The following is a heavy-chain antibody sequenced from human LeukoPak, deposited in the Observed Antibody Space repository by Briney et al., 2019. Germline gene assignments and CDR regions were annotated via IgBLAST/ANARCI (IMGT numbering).Heavy chain of an antibody. V-gene: IGHV1-69*05. Sequence: SVKVSCKAFGGTFSDYAISWVRQAPGQGLEWVGGFIPVLGTANFARNFQGRVTITTDGSTNTAYMELSALRSDDTAVYYCTRDDIATRYFDYWGQGTLVTVSS. CDR3: TRDDIATRYFDY. D-gene: IGHD6-6*01. CDR1: GGTFSDYA. CDR2: FIPVLGTA. J-gene: IGHJ4*02.